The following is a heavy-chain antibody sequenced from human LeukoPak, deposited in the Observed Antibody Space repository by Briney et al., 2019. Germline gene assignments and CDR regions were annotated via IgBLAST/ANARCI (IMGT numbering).Heavy chain of an antibody. CDR3: ASEYRREVLRYFDWQEVSERAAFEI. D-gene: IGHD3-9*01. CDR1: GFTFSDYY. V-gene: IGHV3-11*01. J-gene: IGHJ3*02. CDR2: ISSSGSTI. Sequence: GGSLRLSCAASGFTFSDYYMSWIRQAPGKGLEWVSYISSSGSTIYYAASVKGRFTISRDNAKNSLYLQMNSLRAEDTAVYYCASEYRREVLRYFDWQEVSERAAFEIWGQGKMVTVSS.